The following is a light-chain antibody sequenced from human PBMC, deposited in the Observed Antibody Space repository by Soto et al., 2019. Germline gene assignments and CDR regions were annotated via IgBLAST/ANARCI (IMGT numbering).Light chain of an antibody. J-gene: IGKJ1*01. CDR2: AAS. V-gene: IGKV1-39*01. Sequence: DIQMTQSPSSLSASVEDRVIITCRASQSISNHLNWYQQKPGKAPKLLIFAASSLQSAVPSRFSGSRSGPDFTLTISSLQPEDFATYYCQQSYSSPPTFGQGTNVDIK. CDR3: QQSYSSPPT. CDR1: QSISNH.